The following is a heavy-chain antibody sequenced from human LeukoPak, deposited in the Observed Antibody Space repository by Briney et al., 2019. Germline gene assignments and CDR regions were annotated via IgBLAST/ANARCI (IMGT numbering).Heavy chain of an antibody. CDR1: RFTFSNYG. CDR3: AKRSRRLTVVRGVPREDV. CDR2: IWYDGSNK. V-gene: IGHV3-33*06. D-gene: IGHD3-10*01. J-gene: IGHJ6*02. Sequence: GGSLRLSCAASRFTFSNYGMHWVRQAPGKGLEWVAVIWYDGSNKYYADSVKGRFTISRDNSKNTLYLQMNSLRAEDTAVYYCAKRSRRLTVVRGVPREDVWGQGTSVTVSS.